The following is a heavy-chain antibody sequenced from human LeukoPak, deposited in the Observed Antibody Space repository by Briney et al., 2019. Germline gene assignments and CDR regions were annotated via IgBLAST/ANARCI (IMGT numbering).Heavy chain of an antibody. V-gene: IGHV1-2*02. D-gene: IGHD3-10*01. Sequence: GASVKVSCKASGYTFTGYYMHWVRQAPGQGLEWMGWINPNSGGTNYAQKFQGRVTMTRDTSISTAYMELSRLRSDDTAVYYCARAPLFTMVRGVEIDYWGQGTLVTVSS. J-gene: IGHJ4*02. CDR3: ARAPLFTMVRGVEIDY. CDR2: INPNSGGT. CDR1: GYTFTGYY.